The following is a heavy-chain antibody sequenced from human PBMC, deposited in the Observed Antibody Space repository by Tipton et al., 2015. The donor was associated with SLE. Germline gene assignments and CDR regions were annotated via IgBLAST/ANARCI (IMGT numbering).Heavy chain of an antibody. CDR3: VKSVVVVSPRDYYYYMDV. V-gene: IGHV4-61*02. J-gene: IGHJ6*03. D-gene: IGHD2-15*01. CDR1: GDSFSSGSSS. CDR2: IYNSGIT. Sequence: TLSLSCTVSGDSFSSGSSSWNWVRQPAGKGLEWIGLIYNSGITNNKPSLQSRFTLSVDMSKNQFSLRPSSVTAADTGVYYCVKSVVVVSPRDYYYYMDVWGKGTTVTVSS.